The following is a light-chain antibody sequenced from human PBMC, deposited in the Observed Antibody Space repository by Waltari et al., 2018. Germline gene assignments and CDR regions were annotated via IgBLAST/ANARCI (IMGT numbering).Light chain of an antibody. CDR1: QVISNA. V-gene: IGKV1-9*01. J-gene: IGKJ1*01. Sequence: DIQLTQSPPFLAASIGARVTLTCRASQVISNAVAWYQQKPGAAPKLLIHAASTLHSGVPSRFSGSGSGTDFTLTISSLQPEDFATYYCQHLDDYLGSFGQGTKVELK. CDR2: AAS. CDR3: QHLDDYLGS.